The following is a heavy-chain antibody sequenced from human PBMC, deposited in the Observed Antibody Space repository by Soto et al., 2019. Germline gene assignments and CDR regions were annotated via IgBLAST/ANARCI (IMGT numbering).Heavy chain of an antibody. D-gene: IGHD2-21*01. J-gene: IGHJ4*02. CDR2: IIPKLGSA. V-gene: IGHV1-69*01. CDR1: GGGNLRDYR. CDR3: ASGGDGYNFGVVY. Sequence: QVQLVQSGAEMKKPGSSVQVSCKASGGGNLRDYRTTWVRQAPGQGLEWMGGIIPKLGSANYAQNFQGRVTITADESTGTVNMELRSLRSEDTAVYYCASGGDGYNFGVVYWGLGIPV.